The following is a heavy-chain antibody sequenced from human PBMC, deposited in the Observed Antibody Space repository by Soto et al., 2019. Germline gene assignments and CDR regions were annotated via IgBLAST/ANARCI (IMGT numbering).Heavy chain of an antibody. Sequence: GASVKVSCKTSGYNFLNYGMSRVRQAPGQGPEWMGWISVYHGNTIYAQNFQGRVTMTTDTSTSTAYMELTSLRSDDTGVYYCARDHGGATMALLYWGQGTLVTVSS. CDR1: GYNFLNYG. CDR2: ISVYHGNT. CDR3: ARDHGGATMALLY. V-gene: IGHV1-18*04. J-gene: IGHJ4*02. D-gene: IGHD3-10*01.